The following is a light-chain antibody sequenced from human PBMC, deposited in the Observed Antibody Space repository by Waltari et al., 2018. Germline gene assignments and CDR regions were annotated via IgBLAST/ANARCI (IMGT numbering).Light chain of an antibody. CDR1: SVDVGGYNY. V-gene: IGLV2-14*03. CDR2: DVS. J-gene: IGLJ3*02. CDR3: SSYMSSYQV. Sequence: QSALTQPASVSGSPGQSITISCTGPSVDVGGYNYVSWYQQHPGKAPKLLIYDVSDRPSGISNRFSGPKSDNTASLTISGLQAEDEADYYCSSYMSSYQVFGGGTKLTVL.